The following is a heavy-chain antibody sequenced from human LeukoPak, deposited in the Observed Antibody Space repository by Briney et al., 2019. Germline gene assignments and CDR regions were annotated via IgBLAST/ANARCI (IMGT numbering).Heavy chain of an antibody. V-gene: IGHV3-23*01. J-gene: IGHJ4*02. CDR2: ISGSGGST. Sequence: GGSLRLSCAASGFTFSSYAMSWVRQAPGKGLDWVSAISGSGGSTYYADSVKGRFTISRDNSKNTLYLQMNSLRAEDTAVYYCAKDIGLITFGGVIVADYWGQGTLVTVSS. D-gene: IGHD3-16*02. CDR1: GFTFSSYA. CDR3: AKDIGLITFGGVIVADY.